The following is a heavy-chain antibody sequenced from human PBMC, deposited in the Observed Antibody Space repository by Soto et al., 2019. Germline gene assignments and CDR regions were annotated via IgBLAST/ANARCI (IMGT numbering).Heavy chain of an antibody. CDR1: GYTFTSYG. V-gene: IGHV1-18*01. CDR2: ISAYNGNT. J-gene: IGHJ6*01. Sequence: QVQLVQSGAEVKKPGASVKVSCKASGYTFTSYGISWVRQAPGQGLEWMGWISAYNGNTNYAQKLQGRVTMNTDTSTRTVYMELRSLKSDDTAVYYCARLPHLRYSYYGMGVWGQGTTVTVSS. CDR3: ARLPHLRYSYYGMGV.